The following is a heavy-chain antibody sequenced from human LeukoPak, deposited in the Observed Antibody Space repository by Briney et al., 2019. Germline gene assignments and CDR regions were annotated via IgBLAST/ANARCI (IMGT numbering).Heavy chain of an antibody. Sequence: GGSLRLSCAASGFTFSTYAMSWVRQAPGKGLEWDSVISGSGSSTYYADSVKVRFTISRDNSKNTLYLQMNSLRAEDTAVYYCAKEMATIRAFGFWGQGTMVTVSS. J-gene: IGHJ3*01. CDR1: GFTFSTYA. CDR2: ISGSGSST. V-gene: IGHV3-23*01. D-gene: IGHD5-24*01. CDR3: AKEMATIRAFGF.